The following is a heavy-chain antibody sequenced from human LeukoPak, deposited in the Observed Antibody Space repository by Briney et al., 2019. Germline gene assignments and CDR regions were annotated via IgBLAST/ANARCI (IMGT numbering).Heavy chain of an antibody. CDR2: ISSSSSYR. J-gene: IGHJ5*02. CDR1: GFSFTNYT. D-gene: IGHD6-6*01. V-gene: IGHV3-21*01. CDR3: ATAPPTYTTSSPPWFDP. Sequence: GGSLRLSCAASGFSFTNYTMNWVRQAPGKGLEWVSSISSSSSYRYYADSVKGRFTISRDNAKNSLYLQMSSLRAEDTAVYYCATAPPTYTTSSPPWFDPWGQGTLVTVSS.